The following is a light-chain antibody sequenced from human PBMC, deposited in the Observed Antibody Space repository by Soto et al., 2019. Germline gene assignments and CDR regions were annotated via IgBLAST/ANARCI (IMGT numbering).Light chain of an antibody. CDR2: QVN. CDR3: ASFRSGTLLV. Sequence: QSALTQPASVSGSPGQSVTISCTGPRSDIGDSNFIAWYQHSPGKAPRLLIYQVNNRPSGVSGRFSGSKAGNTASLTISGLLDDDEADYFCASFRSGTLLVFGSGTKVTVL. V-gene: IGLV2-14*01. J-gene: IGLJ1*01. CDR1: RSDIGDSNF.